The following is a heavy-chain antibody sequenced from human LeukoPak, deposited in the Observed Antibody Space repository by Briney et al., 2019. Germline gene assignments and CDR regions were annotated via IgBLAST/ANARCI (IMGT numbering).Heavy chain of an antibody. V-gene: IGHV4-30-2*01. Sequence: SETLSLTCAVYVGSLSSGGYSWSWIRQPPGKGLEWLGHIYHRGSTYYNPALKSRVNIPVDMSKNQFSLKLSSVTAADTAVYYCAGSTKIQRWFDPWGQGTLVTVSS. J-gene: IGHJ5*02. CDR2: IYHRGST. CDR3: AGSTKIQRWFDP. CDR1: VGSLSSGGYS. D-gene: IGHD2-15*01.